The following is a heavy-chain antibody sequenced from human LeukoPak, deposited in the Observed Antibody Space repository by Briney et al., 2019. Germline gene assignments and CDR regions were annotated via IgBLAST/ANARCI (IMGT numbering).Heavy chain of an antibody. Sequence: GGSLRLSCAASGFTFSSYGMHWVRQAPGKGLGWVAVISYDGSNKYYADSVKGRFTIFRDNSKNTLYLQMNSLRAEDTAVYYCARPTTVVSFDYWGQGTLVTVSS. J-gene: IGHJ4*02. V-gene: IGHV3-30*19. CDR2: ISYDGSNK. D-gene: IGHD4-23*01. CDR1: GFTFSSYG. CDR3: ARPTTVVSFDY.